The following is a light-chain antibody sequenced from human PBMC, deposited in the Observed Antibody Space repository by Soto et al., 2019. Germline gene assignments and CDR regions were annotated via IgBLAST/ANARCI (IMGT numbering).Light chain of an antibody. Sequence: DIQMTQSPSTLSASLGDRVTITCRASQTVNAWLAWYQHKPGEAPKVLIYKASYLESGVPSRCSCSGAGTDFTLTISSLTPDNFETYYCQHYKRYSEAFGQGTNVDIK. J-gene: IGKJ1*01. V-gene: IGKV1-5*03. CDR2: KAS. CDR3: QHYKRYSEA. CDR1: QTVNAW.